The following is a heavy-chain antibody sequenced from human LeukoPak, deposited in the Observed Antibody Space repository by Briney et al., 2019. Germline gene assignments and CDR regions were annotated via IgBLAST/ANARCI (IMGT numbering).Heavy chain of an antibody. V-gene: IGHV3-64*01. CDR2: ISSNGDST. D-gene: IGHD6-13*01. Sequence: GGSLRLFCAASGFTFSYYAMHWVRQAPGKGLEYVSAISSNGDSTYYGNSVKDRFTISRDNSKNTLYLQMGSLRPEDMAVYYCARDNSGRFDPWGQGTLVTVSS. CDR3: ARDNSGRFDP. J-gene: IGHJ5*02. CDR1: GFTFSYYA.